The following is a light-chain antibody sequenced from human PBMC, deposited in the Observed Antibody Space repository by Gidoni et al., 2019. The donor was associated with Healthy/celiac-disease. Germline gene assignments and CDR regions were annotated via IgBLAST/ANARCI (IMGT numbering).Light chain of an antibody. CDR3: QQSYSTPRWT. CDR2: AAS. V-gene: IGKV1-39*01. J-gene: IGKJ1*01. CDR1: QSISSY. Sequence: DIQMTQSPSSLSASVGDRVTITCRASQSISSYFNWYQQKPGKAPKLLIYAASRLQSGGPSRFSGSGSGTDFTLTISSLQPEDFATYYCQQSYSTPRWTFGQGTKVEIK.